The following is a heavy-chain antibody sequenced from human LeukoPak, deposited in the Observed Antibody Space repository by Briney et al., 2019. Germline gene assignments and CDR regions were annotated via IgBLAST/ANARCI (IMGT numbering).Heavy chain of an antibody. CDR1: GDTFNSYD. J-gene: IGHJ4*02. CDR2: IIPIYGTA. D-gene: IGHD4-11*01. CDR3: ARALYTENSYFDY. V-gene: IGHV1-69*13. Sequence: ASVKVSCKASGASGDTFNSYDFSWLRQAPGQGLHWMGGIIPIYGTAKYTEKFQGRVTITADESTSTAYMELSSLRSEDTAVYYCARALYTENSYFDYWGQRTLVTVSS.